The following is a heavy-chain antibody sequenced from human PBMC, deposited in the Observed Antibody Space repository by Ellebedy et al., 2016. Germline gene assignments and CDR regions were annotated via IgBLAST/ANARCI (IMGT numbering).Heavy chain of an antibody. J-gene: IGHJ4*02. CDR3: ARFSGNYFD. D-gene: IGHD1-26*01. CDR2: IYPGDSDT. CDR1: GYSFSSYW. Sequence: GESLKISCKASGYSFSSYWIGWVRQMPGKGLEWMGFIYPGDSDTRYSPSFLGQVTLSGDKSISTAYLQWSSLKASDTVMYYCARFSGNYFDWGQGTLVTVSS. V-gene: IGHV5-51*01.